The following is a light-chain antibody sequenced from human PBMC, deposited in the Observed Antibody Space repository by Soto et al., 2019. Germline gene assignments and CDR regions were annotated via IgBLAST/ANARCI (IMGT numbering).Light chain of an antibody. CDR3: QQYGSSIT. V-gene: IGKV3-20*01. CDR1: QSVSSSY. J-gene: IGKJ5*01. CDR2: GAS. Sequence: EIVLTQSPGTLSLSPGERATLSFRASQSVSSSYLAWYQQKPGQAPRLLIYGASSRATGIPDRFSGSGSGTDFTLTISRLEPEDFAVYYCQQYGSSITVGQGTRLE.